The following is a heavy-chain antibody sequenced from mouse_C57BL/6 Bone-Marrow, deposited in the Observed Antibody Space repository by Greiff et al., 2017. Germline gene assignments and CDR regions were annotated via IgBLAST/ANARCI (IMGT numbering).Heavy chain of an antibody. CDR2: ISYSGST. CDR3: AGALLRYAFYAMDY. CDR1: GYSITSGYD. J-gene: IGHJ4*01. Sequence: EVQVVESGPGMVKPSQSLSLTCTVTGYSITSGYDWHWIRHFPGNKLEWMGYISYSGSTNYNPSLKSRISITHDTSKNHFFLKLNSVTTEDTATYYWAGALLRYAFYAMDYWGQGTSVTVSS. D-gene: IGHD1-1*01. V-gene: IGHV3-1*01.